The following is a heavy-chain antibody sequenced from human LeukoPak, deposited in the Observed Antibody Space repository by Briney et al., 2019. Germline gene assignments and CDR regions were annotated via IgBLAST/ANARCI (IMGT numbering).Heavy chain of an antibody. CDR2: ISYDGGSK. D-gene: IGHD2-2*01. CDR3: ARDHQLQNGNWFDP. J-gene: IGHJ5*02. V-gene: IGHV3-30*03. Sequence: GGSLRLSCAASGFTFSSYGMHWVRQAPGKGLEWVAAISYDGGSKYYADSVMGRFSVSRDNSKNTLYLQLSSLRPEDTAVYYCARDHQLQNGNWFDPWGQGTLVTVSS. CDR1: GFTFSSYG.